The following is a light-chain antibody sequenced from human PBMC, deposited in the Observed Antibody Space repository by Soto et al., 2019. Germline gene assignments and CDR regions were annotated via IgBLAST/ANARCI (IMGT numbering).Light chain of an antibody. J-gene: IGKJ2*01. CDR1: QGSSSY. CDR2: AAS. V-gene: IGKV1-8*01. Sequence: AIRMTQSPSSLSASTGDRVTITCRASQGSSSYLAWAQQKLGKAPKLLIYAASTLQSGVPSRFSGSGSGTDFTLTISCLQAEDFATYYCQQYYSYPYSVGQGTKLEIK. CDR3: QQYYSYPYS.